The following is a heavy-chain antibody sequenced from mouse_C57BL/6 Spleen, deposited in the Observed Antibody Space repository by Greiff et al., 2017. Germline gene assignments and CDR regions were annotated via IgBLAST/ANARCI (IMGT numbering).Heavy chain of an antibody. CDR2: IYPGDGDT. CDR1: GYAFRSSW. V-gene: IGHV1-82*01. J-gene: IGHJ1*03. D-gene: IGHD4-1*02. Sequence: VQLQQSGPELVKPGASVKISCKASGYAFRSSWLNWVKQRPGKGLEWIGRIYPGDGDTNYNGKFKGKATLTADKSSSTAYMQLSSLTSEDSAVYCCARLKQLGPRYFDVWGTGTTVTVSS. CDR3: ARLKQLGPRYFDV.